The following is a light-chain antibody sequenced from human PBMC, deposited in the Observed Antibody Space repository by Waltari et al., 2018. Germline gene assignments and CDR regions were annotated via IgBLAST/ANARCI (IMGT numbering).Light chain of an antibody. CDR3: QSYDSSLGVV. J-gene: IGLJ2*01. CDR1: SSHIGAGYI. CDR2: ANT. V-gene: IGLV1-40*01. Sequence: QSVLTQPPSVSGAPGQRVTISCSGSSSHIGAGYIVHWYQQIPGTAPKVVIYANTNRPSGVPDRFSGSQSGTSASLAITGLQTEDEADYYCQSYDSSLGVVFGGGTKLAVL.